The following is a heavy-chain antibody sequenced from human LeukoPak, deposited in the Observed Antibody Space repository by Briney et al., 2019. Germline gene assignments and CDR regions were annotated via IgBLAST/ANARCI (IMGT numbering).Heavy chain of an antibody. CDR2: IKQDGSEK. D-gene: IGHD5-24*01. CDR3: ARVVAEGRWLHGRLFDY. CDR1: GFTFSSYW. Sequence: GGSLRLSCAASGFTFSSYWMSWVRQAPGKGLEWVANIKQDGSEKYYVDSVKGRFTISRDNAKNSLYLQMNSLRAEDTAVYYCARVVAEGRWLHGRLFDYWGQGTLVTVSS. J-gene: IGHJ4*02. V-gene: IGHV3-7*01.